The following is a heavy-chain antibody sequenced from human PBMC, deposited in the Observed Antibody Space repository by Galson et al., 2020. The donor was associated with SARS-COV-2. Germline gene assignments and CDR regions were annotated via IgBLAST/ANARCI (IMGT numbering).Heavy chain of an antibody. V-gene: IGHV4-39*07. CDR3: ARGRGSTGYEQLNWFDP. CDR1: GASINNYQYY. J-gene: IGHJ5*02. Sequence: SETLSLTCAVSGASINNYQYYWGWIRQSPGKGLEWIASIYYFGATYYNPSFGGRFTISVDTSKNLFSLRVTAVTAADTAIYYCARGRGSTGYEQLNWFDPWGPGTLVTVFS. CDR2: IYYFGAT. D-gene: IGHD5-12*01.